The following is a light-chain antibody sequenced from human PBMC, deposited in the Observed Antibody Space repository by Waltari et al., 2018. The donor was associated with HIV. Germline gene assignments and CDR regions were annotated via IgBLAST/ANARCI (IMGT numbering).Light chain of an antibody. V-gene: IGLV2-14*01. Sequence: QSALTPPASVSGSPGQSITVSCTGSSNDVGAYHDASWYQQHPAKAPKLIIYEVTYRTSGVSNRFSGSKSANTASLTISGLQAEDEADYYCTSYTSASTRVFGTGTKVTVL. CDR3: TSYTSASTRV. CDR1: SNDVGAYHD. J-gene: IGLJ1*01. CDR2: EVT.